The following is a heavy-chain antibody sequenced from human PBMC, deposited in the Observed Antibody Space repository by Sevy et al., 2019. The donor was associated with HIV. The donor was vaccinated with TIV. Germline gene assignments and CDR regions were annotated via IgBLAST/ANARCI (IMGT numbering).Heavy chain of an antibody. Sequence: GGSLRLSCAASGFSLSDYYMSWIRQAPGKGLEWVSYISSSGSTIYYAYSVKGRFTISRDNAKNSLYLQMNSLRAEDTAVYYCARVGDSSGYYPGAFDYWGQGTLVTVSS. CDR1: GFSLSDYY. D-gene: IGHD3-22*01. V-gene: IGHV3-11*01. CDR2: ISSSGSTI. J-gene: IGHJ4*02. CDR3: ARVGDSSGYYPGAFDY.